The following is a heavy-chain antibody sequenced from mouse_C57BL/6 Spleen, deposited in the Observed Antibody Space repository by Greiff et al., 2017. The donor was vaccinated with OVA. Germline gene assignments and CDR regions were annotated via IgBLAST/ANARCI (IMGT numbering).Heavy chain of an antibody. J-gene: IGHJ2*01. D-gene: IGHD1-1*01. Sequence: EVQLQQSGPVLVKPGASVKMSCKASGYTFTDYYMNWVRQCHGKSLEWIGYINPYNGGISYNQKFKGQATLSVDKSSITAYMELNSLTSEDSAVYYCARGITTVVATSDYWGQGTTLTVSS. CDR1: GYTFTDYY. CDR2: INPYNGGI. CDR3: ARGITTVVATSDY. V-gene: IGHV1-19*01.